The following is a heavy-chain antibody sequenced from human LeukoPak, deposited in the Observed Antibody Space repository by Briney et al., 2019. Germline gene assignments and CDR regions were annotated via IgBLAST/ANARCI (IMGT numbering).Heavy chain of an antibody. Sequence: GGSLRLSCAASGFTFSSYGMRWVRQAPGKGLEWVAVIWYDGSNKYYADSVKGRFTISRDNSKNTLYLQMNSLRAEDTAVYYCARGSYYYGSGSYFSGYWGQGTLVTVSS. V-gene: IGHV3-33*01. CDR2: IWYDGSNK. J-gene: IGHJ4*02. D-gene: IGHD3-10*01. CDR1: GFTFSSYG. CDR3: ARGSYYYGSGSYFSGY.